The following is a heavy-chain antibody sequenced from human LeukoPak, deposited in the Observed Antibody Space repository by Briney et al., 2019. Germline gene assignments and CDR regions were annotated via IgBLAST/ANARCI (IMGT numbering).Heavy chain of an antibody. CDR2: IYHSGST. CDR1: GGSISSSNW. CDR3: ARGDSSRWYYFDY. D-gene: IGHD6-13*01. J-gene: IGHJ4*02. V-gene: IGHV4-4*02. Sequence: PSGTLSLTCAVSGGSISSSNWWSWVRQPPGKGLEWIGEIYHSGSTNYNLSLKSRVTISVDKSKNQFSLKLSSVTAADTAVYYCARGDSSRWYYFDYWGQGTLVTVSS.